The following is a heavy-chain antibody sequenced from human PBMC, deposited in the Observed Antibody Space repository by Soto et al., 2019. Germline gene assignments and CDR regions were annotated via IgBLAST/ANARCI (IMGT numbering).Heavy chain of an antibody. Sequence: SVKVSCKASGGTFSSYAISWVRQAPGQGLEWMGGIIPIFGTANYAQKFQGRVTITADKSTSTAYMELSSLRSEDTAVYYCARPANTVADHFDLWGQGTPVTVSS. CDR3: ARPANTVADHFDL. CDR1: GGTFSSYA. V-gene: IGHV1-69*06. J-gene: IGHJ4*02. D-gene: IGHD4-17*01. CDR2: IIPIFGTA.